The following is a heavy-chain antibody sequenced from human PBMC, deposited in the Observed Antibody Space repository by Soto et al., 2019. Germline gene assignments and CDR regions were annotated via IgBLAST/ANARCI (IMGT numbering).Heavy chain of an antibody. CDR2: ISYDGTNK. CDR1: GFSFSISP. J-gene: IGHJ4*02. D-gene: IGHD7-27*01. CDR3: ARDPKTSGGQHWAFSYFDS. V-gene: IGHV3-30-3*01. Sequence: GGSLRLSCAASGFSFSISPMHWVRQAPGKGPEWVALISYDGTNKFYADSVKGLFTISRDNSKSTLYLQVDSLRPEDAAVYYCARDPKTSGGQHWAFSYFDSWGQGTLVTVSS.